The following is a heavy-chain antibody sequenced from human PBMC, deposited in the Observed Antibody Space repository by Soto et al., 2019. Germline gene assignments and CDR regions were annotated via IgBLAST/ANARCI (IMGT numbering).Heavy chain of an antibody. J-gene: IGHJ6*03. D-gene: IGHD6-13*01. V-gene: IGHV4-34*01. Sequence: SETLSLTCAVYGGSFSGYYWSWIRQPPGKGLEWIGEINHSGSTNYNPSLKSRVTISVDTSKNQFSLKLSSVTAADTAVYYCARWVAAAGTWSFRDYYYYYMDVWGKGTTVTVSS. CDR3: ARWVAAAGTWSFRDYYYYYMDV. CDR2: INHSGST. CDR1: GGSFSGYY.